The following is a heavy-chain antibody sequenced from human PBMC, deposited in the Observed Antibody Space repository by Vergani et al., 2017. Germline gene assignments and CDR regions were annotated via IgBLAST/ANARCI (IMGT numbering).Heavy chain of an antibody. D-gene: IGHD2-21*01. CDR1: GGSISSGDHC. V-gene: IGHV4-31*11. CDR2: IFYSGTT. Sequence: QVQLQESGPGVVKPSQTLALTCAVSGGSISSGDHCWTWIRQRPGKGLEWIGYIFYSGTTYDNPSLRSRLTISVDTSQNQFSLKLRSVTAADTAVYYCVRXLHTSYILGAFDIWGQGIKVTVSS. J-gene: IGHJ3*02. CDR3: VRXLHTSYILGAFDI.